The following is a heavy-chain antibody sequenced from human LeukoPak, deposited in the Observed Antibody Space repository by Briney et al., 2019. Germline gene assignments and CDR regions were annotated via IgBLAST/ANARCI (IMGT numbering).Heavy chain of an antibody. CDR3: ATVADCSSTSCYSLFD. CDR2: FDPEDGET. V-gene: IGHV1-24*01. CDR1: GYTLTELS. D-gene: IGHD2-2*01. J-gene: IGHJ4*02. Sequence: ASVKVSCKVSGYTLTELSMHWVRQAPGKGLEWMGGFDPEDGETIYAQKCQGRVTMTEDTSTDTAYMELSSLRSEDTAVYYCATVADCSSTSCYSLFDWGQGTLVTVSS.